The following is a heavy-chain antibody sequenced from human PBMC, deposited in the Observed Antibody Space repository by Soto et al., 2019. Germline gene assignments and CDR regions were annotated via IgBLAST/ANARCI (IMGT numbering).Heavy chain of an antibody. CDR3: ARLEGLATISYYFGF. CDR2: INHSGST. Sequence: SETLSLTRADYRRALSGCNSRWLRHPPGKGLEWIGEINHSGSTNYNPSLKSRVTISVDTSKNQFSLKLNSVTAADSAVYFWARLEGLATISYYFGFCGPAALV. D-gene: IGHD5-12*01. CDR1: RRALSGCN. J-gene: IGHJ4*02. V-gene: IGHV4-34*01.